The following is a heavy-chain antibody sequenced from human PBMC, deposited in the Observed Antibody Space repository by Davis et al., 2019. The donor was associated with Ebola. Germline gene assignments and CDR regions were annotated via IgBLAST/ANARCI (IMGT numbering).Heavy chain of an antibody. Sequence: GESLKISCAASGFVFRNYVMSWVRRAPGKGLEWVSTHGTSGDTYYADSVKGRFTISRDNSKNTLYLQMNSLRAEDTALYYCAKDKTTVTQYWYFDLWGRGTLVTVSS. CDR1: GFVFRNYV. CDR3: AKDKTTVTQYWYFDL. V-gene: IGHV3-23*01. CDR2: HGTSGDT. J-gene: IGHJ2*01. D-gene: IGHD4-17*01.